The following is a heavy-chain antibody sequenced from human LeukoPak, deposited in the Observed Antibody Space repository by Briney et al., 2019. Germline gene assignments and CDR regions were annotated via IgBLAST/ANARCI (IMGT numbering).Heavy chain of an antibody. CDR1: GGSISSYY. Sequence: SQTLSLTCTVSGGSISSYYWSWIRQPPRKGLEWIGYIYYSGSTNYNPSLKSRVTISVATSKNQFSLKLSSVTAADTAVYYCARESAAADHYFDYWGRGTLVTVSS. J-gene: IGHJ4*02. CDR2: IYYSGST. V-gene: IGHV4-59*12. CDR3: ARESAAADHYFDY. D-gene: IGHD6-13*01.